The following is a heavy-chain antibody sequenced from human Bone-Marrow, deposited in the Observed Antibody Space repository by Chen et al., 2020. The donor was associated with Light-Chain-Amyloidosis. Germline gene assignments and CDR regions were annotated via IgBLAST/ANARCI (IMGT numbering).Heavy chain of an antibody. J-gene: IGHJ3*02. CDR3: ATPYDSSGFCAFDI. D-gene: IGHD3-22*01. Sequence: QLQLQESGPXXXXDSETLCXTCTGSGRASSSSSYYWGWIRQPPGKGLVWIGSIYYSGSTYCNPSLKVRVTISVDTSKNQFSLKLSSVTAADTAVYYCATPYDSSGFCAFDIWGQGTMVTVSS. CDR1: GRASSSSSYY. V-gene: IGHV4-39*01. CDR2: IYYSGST.